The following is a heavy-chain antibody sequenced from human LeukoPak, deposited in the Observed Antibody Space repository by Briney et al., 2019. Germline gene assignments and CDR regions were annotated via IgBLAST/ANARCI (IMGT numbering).Heavy chain of an antibody. V-gene: IGHV4-34*01. CDR1: GGSFSGYY. CDR2: INHSGST. Sequence: PSETLSLTCAVYGGSFSGYYWSWIRQPPGKGLEWIGEINHSGSTNYNPSLKSRVTISVDTSKNQFSLKLSSVTAADTAVYYCAREEMATGFDPWGQGTLVTVSS. D-gene: IGHD5-24*01. CDR3: AREEMATGFDP. J-gene: IGHJ5*02.